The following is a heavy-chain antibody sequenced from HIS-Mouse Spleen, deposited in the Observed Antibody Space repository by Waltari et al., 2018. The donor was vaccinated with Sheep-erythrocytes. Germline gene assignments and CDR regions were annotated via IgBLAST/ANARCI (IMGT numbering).Heavy chain of an antibody. D-gene: IGHD6-13*01. CDR3: ARGIAAAGTDWFDP. CDR2: MNPNSGNT. Sequence: QVQLVQSGAEVKKPGASVKVSCKASGYTFTSYYINWVRQATGQGLEWMGWMNPNSGNTGYAQKFQGRVTMTRNTSISTAYMELSSLRSEDTAVYYCARGIAAAGTDWFDPWGQGTLVTVSS. V-gene: IGHV1-8*01. CDR1: GYTFTSYY. J-gene: IGHJ5*02.